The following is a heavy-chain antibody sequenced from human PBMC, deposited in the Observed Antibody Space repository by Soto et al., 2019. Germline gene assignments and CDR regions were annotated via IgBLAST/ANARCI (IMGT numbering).Heavy chain of an antibody. D-gene: IGHD1-26*01. CDR3: AREYSGSRVFPY. Sequence: SETLSLPCTVPGGPISSYYWSWIPQPAGKGLEWIGRIYTSGSTNYNPSIRSLVTMSEDTSKNLFPLKLSPVAAADSGVYCGAREYSGSRVFPYWGQGTLVTVSS. V-gene: IGHV4-4*07. CDR2: IYTSGST. J-gene: IGHJ4*02. CDR1: GGPISSYY.